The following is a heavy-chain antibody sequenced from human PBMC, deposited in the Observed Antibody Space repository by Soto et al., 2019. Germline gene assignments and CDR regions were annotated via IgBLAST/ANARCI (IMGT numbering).Heavy chain of an antibody. J-gene: IGHJ4*02. V-gene: IGHV1-18*01. CDR2: ISAYNGNT. D-gene: IGHD3-22*01. CDR1: GYTFTSYG. CDR3: ARVGIGNYYDSSGYSGY. Sequence: ASVKVSCKASGYTFTSYGISWVRQAPGQGLEWMGWISAYNGNTNYAQKLQGRVTMTTDTSTSTAYMELRSLRSDDTAVYYCARVGIGNYYDSSGYSGYWGQGTLVTVSS.